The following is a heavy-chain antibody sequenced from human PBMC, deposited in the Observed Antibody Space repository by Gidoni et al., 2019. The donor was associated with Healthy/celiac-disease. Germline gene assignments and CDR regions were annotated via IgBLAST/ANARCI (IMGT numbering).Heavy chain of an antibody. V-gene: IGHV3-48*03. CDR1: GFTFSSYE. Sequence: EVQLVESGGGLVQPGGSLRLSCAASGFTFSSYEMNWVRQAPGKGLEWVSYISSSGSTIYYADSVKGRFTISRDNAKNSLYLQMNSLRAEDTAVYYCTPLDIVVVPAAPNWFDPWGQGTLVTVSS. CDR3: TPLDIVVVPAAPNWFDP. CDR2: ISSSGSTI. D-gene: IGHD2-2*01. J-gene: IGHJ5*02.